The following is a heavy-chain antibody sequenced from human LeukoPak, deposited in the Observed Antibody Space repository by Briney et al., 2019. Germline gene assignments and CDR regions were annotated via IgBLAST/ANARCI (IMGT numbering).Heavy chain of an antibody. D-gene: IGHD3-22*01. CDR3: ARIRSSYYYDRMLYFDY. V-gene: IGHV2-70*11. CDR2: IDWDDDK. CDR1: GFSLSISGMC. Sequence: SGPTLVNPTQTLTLTCTFSGFSLSISGMCVSWIRQPPGKALEWLARIDWDDDKYYSTSLKTRLTISKDTSKNQVVLTMTNMDPVDTATYYCARIRSSYYYDRMLYFDYWGQGTLVTVSS. J-gene: IGHJ4*02.